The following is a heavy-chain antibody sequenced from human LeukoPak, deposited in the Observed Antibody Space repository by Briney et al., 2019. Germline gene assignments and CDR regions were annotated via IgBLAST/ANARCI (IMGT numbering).Heavy chain of an antibody. J-gene: IGHJ4*02. D-gene: IGHD4-17*01. V-gene: IGHV3-23*01. CDR1: GFTFSSYT. CDR2: ISRSGDNT. Sequence: GGSLRLSCAASGFTFSSYTISWVRQAPGKGLEWVSAISRSGDNTYYADPVEGRFTISRDNSKNTLYLQMNSLRAEDTAVFYCARLYGDHGDSWGQGTLVTVSS. CDR3: ARLYGDHGDS.